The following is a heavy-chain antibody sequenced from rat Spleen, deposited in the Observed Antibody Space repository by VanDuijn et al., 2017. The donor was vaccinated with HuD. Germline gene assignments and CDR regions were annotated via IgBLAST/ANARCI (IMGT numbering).Heavy chain of an antibody. D-gene: IGHD1-10*01. V-gene: IGHV5-25*01. CDR3: ARHGLYSNYGWFAY. Sequence: EVQLVESDGGLVQPGRSLKLSCAASGFTFSDYYMAWVRQAPTKGLEWVATISPSGGGTYYRDSVKGRFTISRDTAKSTLYLQMDSLRSEDTASYYCARHGLYSNYGWFAYWGQGTLVTVSS. J-gene: IGHJ3*01. CDR2: ISPSGGGT. CDR1: GFTFSDYY.